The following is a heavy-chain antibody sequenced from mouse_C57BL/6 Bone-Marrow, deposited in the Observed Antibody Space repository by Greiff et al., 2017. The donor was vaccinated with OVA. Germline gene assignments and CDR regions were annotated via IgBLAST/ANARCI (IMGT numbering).Heavy chain of an antibody. CDR3: ARSRDYGIGAY. CDR2: INPSTGGT. D-gene: IGHD1-1*01. Sequence: EVQLQQSGPELVKPGASVKISCKASGYSFTGYYMNWVKQSPEKSLEWIGEINPSTGGTTYNQKFKAKATLTVDKSSSTAYMQLKSLTSEDSAVYYCARSRDYGIGAYWGQGTLVTVSA. J-gene: IGHJ3*01. CDR1: GYSFTGYY. V-gene: IGHV1-42*01.